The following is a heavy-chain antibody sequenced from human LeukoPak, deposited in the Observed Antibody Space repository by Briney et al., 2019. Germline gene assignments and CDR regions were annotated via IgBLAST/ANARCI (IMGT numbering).Heavy chain of an antibody. J-gene: IGHJ4*02. CDR1: GGSISSYY. D-gene: IGHD1-26*01. V-gene: IGHV4-59*01. Sequence: SETLSLTCTVSGGSISSYYWCWIRQPPGKGLEWIGYIYYSGSTNYNPSLKSRVTISVDTSKNQFSLKLSSVTAADTAVYYCARDEGAGLFDYWGQGTLVTVSS. CDR3: ARDEGAGLFDY. CDR2: IYYSGST.